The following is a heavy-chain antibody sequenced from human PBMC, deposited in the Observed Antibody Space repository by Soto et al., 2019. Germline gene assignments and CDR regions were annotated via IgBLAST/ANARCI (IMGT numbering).Heavy chain of an antibody. Sequence: VSGPTLVNPTQTLTLTCTFSGFSLSTSGMCVSWIRQPPGKALEWLARIDWDDDKYYSTSLKTRLTISKDTSKNQVVLTMTNMDPVDTATYYCARIRMRGKLRFLEWLPHYYYYYGMDVWGQGTTVTVSS. CDR1: GFSLSTSGMC. J-gene: IGHJ6*02. D-gene: IGHD3-3*01. V-gene: IGHV2-70*11. CDR3: ARIRMRGKLRFLEWLPHYYYYYGMDV. CDR2: IDWDDDK.